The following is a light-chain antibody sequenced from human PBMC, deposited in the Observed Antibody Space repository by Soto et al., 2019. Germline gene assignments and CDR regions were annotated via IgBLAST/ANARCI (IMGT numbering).Light chain of an antibody. CDR2: GAS. CDR1: QSVRSN. J-gene: IGKJ1*01. Sequence: EIVMTQSPATLSVSPGERTTLSCRASQSVRSNLAWYQQKPGQAPRLLIYGASTRATAFPARFSGSGSGTEFTLTISSLQSEDFAVYYCQQYTNWPPWTFGQGTKVQIK. V-gene: IGKV3-15*01. CDR3: QQYTNWPPWT.